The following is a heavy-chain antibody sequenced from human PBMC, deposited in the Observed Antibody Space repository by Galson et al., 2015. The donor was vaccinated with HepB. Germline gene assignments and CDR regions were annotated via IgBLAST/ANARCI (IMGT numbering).Heavy chain of an antibody. V-gene: IGHV3-74*01. CDR3: VRDSGTYPGYYDF. CDR1: GFMFSTYW. D-gene: IGHD1-26*01. Sequence: LRLSCAASGFMFSTYWMQWVRQAPGKGLVWVSLIDPDGTTIDYADSVRGRFSISRDNAKNTMSLQMNSLRVEDMGVYYCVRDSGTYPGYYDFWGQGTLVTVSS. J-gene: IGHJ4*02. CDR2: IDPDGTTI.